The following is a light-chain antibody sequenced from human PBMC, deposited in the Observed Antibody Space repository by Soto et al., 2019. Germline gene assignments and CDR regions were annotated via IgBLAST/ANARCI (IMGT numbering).Light chain of an antibody. CDR3: SSFSFSSTL. J-gene: IGLJ1*01. CDR2: DVS. Sequence: QSVLTQPASMSGSPGQSLTISCAGTSSDIGVYNYVSCSQHNPRKAPKLIIYDVSSRPSGVSHRFSGSKSGNTSSLPISGLQAQDQADSYSSSFSFSSTLFGTRTTVTV. V-gene: IGLV2-14*01. CDR1: SSDIGVYNY.